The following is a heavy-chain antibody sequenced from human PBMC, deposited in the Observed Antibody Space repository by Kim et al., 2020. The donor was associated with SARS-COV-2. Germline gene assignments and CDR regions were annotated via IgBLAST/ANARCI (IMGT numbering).Heavy chain of an antibody. CDR1: GFSFSNYD. V-gene: IGHV3-23*01. Sequence: GGSLRLSCVASGFSFSNYDMSWVRQAPGKGLEWVSSINENGANTYYADSVRGRFTISRDNSRNTVYLQMNSLRADDSAVYYCPGGYYPDDSIAGYWGQGTLVTVSS. J-gene: IGHJ4*02. D-gene: IGHD3-10*01. CDR2: INENGANT. CDR3: PGGYYPDDSIAGY.